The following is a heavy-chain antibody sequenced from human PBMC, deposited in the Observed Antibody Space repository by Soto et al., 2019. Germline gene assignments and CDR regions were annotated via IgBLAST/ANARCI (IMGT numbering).Heavy chain of an antibody. CDR1: GGSISSYY. J-gene: IGHJ6*03. Sequence: SETLSLTCTVSGGSISSYYWSWIRQPPGKGLDWIGYIYYSGSTNYNPSLTSRVTISVDTSKNQFSLKLSSVTAVDTAVYYCARVIIGTKSRLYYYYYYMDVWGKGTTVTVSS. D-gene: IGHD1-7*01. V-gene: IGHV4-59*01. CDR3: ARVIIGTKSRLYYYYYYMDV. CDR2: IYYSGST.